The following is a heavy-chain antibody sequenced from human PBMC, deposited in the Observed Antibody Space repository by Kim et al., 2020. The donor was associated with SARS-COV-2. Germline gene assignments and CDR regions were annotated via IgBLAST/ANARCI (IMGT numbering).Heavy chain of an antibody. CDR2: ISYDGSNK. J-gene: IGHJ6*03. CDR3: ARAAGDGSYYYYYYMDV. D-gene: IGHD1-26*01. V-gene: IGHV3-30-3*01. Sequence: GGSLRLSCAASGFTFSSYAMHWVRQAPGKGLEWVAVISYDGSNKYYADSVKGRFTISRDNSKNTLYLQMNSLRAEDTAVYYCARAAGDGSYYYYYYMDVWGKGTTVTVSS. CDR1: GFTFSSYA.